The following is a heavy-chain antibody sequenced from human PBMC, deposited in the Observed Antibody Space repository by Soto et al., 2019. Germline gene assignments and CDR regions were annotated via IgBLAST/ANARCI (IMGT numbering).Heavy chain of an antibody. CDR1: CGPFSSYR. CDR3: AKEQNDFWGGSGMDV. V-gene: IGHV3-21*01. Sequence: PVRVVRGSCAAFCGPFSSYRMNWFRQAPGKGLEWVSSISSSSSDIYDADSVKGRFTNSRDNANNSLYPQKNSLRGEDTAVYYCAKEQNDFWGGSGMDVWGQGTTVTVSS. CDR2: ISSSSSDI. D-gene: IGHD3-3*01. J-gene: IGHJ6*02.